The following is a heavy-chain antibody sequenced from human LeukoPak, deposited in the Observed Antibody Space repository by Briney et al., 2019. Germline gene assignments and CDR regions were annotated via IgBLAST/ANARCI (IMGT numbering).Heavy chain of an antibody. V-gene: IGHV3-23*01. CDR1: GFSFSSYN. J-gene: IGHJ4*02. CDR3: AKDRGLNY. D-gene: IGHD5-12*01. Sequence: GGSLRLSCAASGFSFSSYNMNWVRQAPGKGLEWVSAISGSGGSTYYADSVKGRFTISRDNSKNTLFLQMNSLRAEDTAVYYCAKDRGLNYWGQGTLVTVSS. CDR2: ISGSGGST.